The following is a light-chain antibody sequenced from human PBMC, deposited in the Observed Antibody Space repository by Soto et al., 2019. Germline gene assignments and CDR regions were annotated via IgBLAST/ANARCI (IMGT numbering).Light chain of an antibody. V-gene: IGKV3-20*01. CDR2: GAS. Sequence: VLTQSPCTLSLSPGERAPLSRRASQTLSSRHLAWYQQKPGQAPRLLIYGASSRATGIPDRFSGSGSGTDFTLTISRLEPEDFAVYYCQQYGSSGTFGQGTKV. CDR1: QTLSSRH. J-gene: IGKJ1*01. CDR3: QQYGSSGT.